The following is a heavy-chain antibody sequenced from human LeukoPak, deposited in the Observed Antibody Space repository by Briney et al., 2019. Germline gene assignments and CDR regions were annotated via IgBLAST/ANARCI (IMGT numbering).Heavy chain of an antibody. V-gene: IGHV5-51*01. Sequence: GESLKISCQGSGYSFSSYWIGWVRQMPGKGLEWMGVIYPGDSDTRSSPSFQGQVTISADKSISTAYLQWSSLKASDTALYYCARPSSSWYDNFDYWGQGTLVTVSS. J-gene: IGHJ4*02. CDR1: GYSFSSYW. CDR2: IYPGDSDT. D-gene: IGHD6-13*01. CDR3: ARPSSSWYDNFDY.